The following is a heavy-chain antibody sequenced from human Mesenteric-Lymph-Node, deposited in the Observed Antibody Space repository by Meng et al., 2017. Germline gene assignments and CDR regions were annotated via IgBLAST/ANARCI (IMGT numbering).Heavy chain of an antibody. Sequence: GESLKISCAASGFTFDDYGMSWVRQAPGKGLEWVANIKQDGSEKYYVDSVKGRFTISRDNAKNSLYLQMNSLRAEDTAVYYCARDIVVVVAASYYYYGMDVWGQGTTVTVSS. CDR2: IKQDGSEK. V-gene: IGHV3-7*01. J-gene: IGHJ6*02. D-gene: IGHD2-15*01. CDR3: ARDIVVVVAASYYYYGMDV. CDR1: GFTFDDYG.